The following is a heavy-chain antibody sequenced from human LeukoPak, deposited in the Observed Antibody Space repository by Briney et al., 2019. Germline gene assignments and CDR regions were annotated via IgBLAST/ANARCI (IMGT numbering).Heavy chain of an antibody. D-gene: IGHD5-18*01. CDR1: GGSFSGYY. CDR3: ARVSRGYTAMVRRQGFDY. J-gene: IGHJ4*02. Sequence: SETLSLTCAVYGGSFSGYYWSWIRQPPGKGLEWIGEINHSGSTDYNPSLKSRVTISVDTSKNQFSLKLSSVTAADTAVYYCARVSRGYTAMVRRQGFDYWGQGTLVTVSS. CDR2: INHSGST. V-gene: IGHV4-34*01.